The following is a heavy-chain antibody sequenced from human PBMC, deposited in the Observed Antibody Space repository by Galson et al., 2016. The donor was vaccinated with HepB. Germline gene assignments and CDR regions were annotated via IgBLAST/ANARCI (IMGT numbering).Heavy chain of an antibody. CDR1: GFSFSGRA. D-gene: IGHD4/OR15-4a*01. CDR2: IDRYGGTT. J-gene: IGHJ4*02. Sequence: SLRLSCAASGFSFSGRAMSWVRQAPGKGLEWVSGIDRYGGTTGYAASVKGRFTISRDNAKNTLYLQMNSLRTEDTAVYYCARDDYSGGRGSPDYWGQGTLVTVSS. CDR3: ARDDYSGGRGSPDY. V-gene: IGHV3-23*01.